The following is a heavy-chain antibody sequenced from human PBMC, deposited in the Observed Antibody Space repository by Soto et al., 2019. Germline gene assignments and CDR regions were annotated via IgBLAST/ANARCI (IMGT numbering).Heavy chain of an antibody. CDR2: ISAYNGST. D-gene: IGHD3-3*01. J-gene: IGHJ4*02. CDR3: ARSRITIFGVVITYFDY. V-gene: IGHV1-18*01. CDR1: GYTFTSYG. Sequence: ASVKVSCTASGYTFTSYGISWVRQAPGQGLEWMGWISAYNGSTNYAQKLQGRVTMTTDTSTSTAYMELRSLRSDDTAVYYCARSRITIFGVVITYFDYWGQGTLVTVSS.